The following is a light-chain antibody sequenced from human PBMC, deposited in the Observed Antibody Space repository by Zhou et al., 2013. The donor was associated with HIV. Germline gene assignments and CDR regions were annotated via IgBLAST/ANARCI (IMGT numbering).Light chain of an antibody. V-gene: IGKV1-39*01. CDR1: QSIDGY. Sequence: DIQMTQSPSSLSASVGDRVTISCRASQSIDGYLNWYQQRPGKAPKLLIYTASNLQSGVPSRFSGSGYGTDFTLTISSLQPEDFATYYCQHFIIHPLTFGGGTRVEIK. CDR2: TAS. CDR3: QHFIIHPLT. J-gene: IGKJ4*01.